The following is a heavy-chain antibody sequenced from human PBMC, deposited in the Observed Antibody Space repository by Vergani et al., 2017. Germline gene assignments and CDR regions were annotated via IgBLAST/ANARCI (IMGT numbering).Heavy chain of an antibody. CDR3: ARGRSVVVPAASYYYYFMDG. V-gene: IGHV1-69*04. CDR1: GGTFSSYA. D-gene: IGHD2-2*01. J-gene: IGHJ6*03. Sequence: QVQLVQSGAEVEKPGSSVKVSCKASGGTFSSYAISWVRQAPGQGLEWMGRIIPILGIANYAQKFQGRVTITADKSTSTAYMELSSLRSEDTAVYYCARGRSVVVPAASYYYYFMDGGGEGTTVTVSS. CDR2: IIPILGIA.